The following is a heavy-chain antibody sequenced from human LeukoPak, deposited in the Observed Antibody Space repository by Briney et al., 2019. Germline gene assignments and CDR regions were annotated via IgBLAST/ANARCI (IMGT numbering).Heavy chain of an antibody. V-gene: IGHV4-59*01. CDR3: ARELRLGVAGGNYYCMDV. CDR1: DGSISGYY. J-gene: IGHJ6*03. CDR2: IYYSGST. D-gene: IGHD6-19*01. Sequence: SETLSLTCTVSDGSISGYYWTWIRQPPGKGLEWIGYIYYSGSTNYNPSLKSRVTISLDTSKNQFSLQLNSLTAADTALYYCARELRLGVAGGNYYCMDVWGKGTTVTVSS.